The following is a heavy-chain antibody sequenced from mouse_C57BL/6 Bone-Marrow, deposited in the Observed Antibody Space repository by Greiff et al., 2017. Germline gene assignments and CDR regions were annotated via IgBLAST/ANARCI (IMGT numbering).Heavy chain of an antibody. D-gene: IGHD1-1*01. CDR2: IAPENGDT. J-gene: IGHJ2*01. V-gene: IGHV14-4*01. CDR1: GFNIKDDY. CDR3: TTEGYYYGPDY. Sequence: EVQLQQSGAELVRPGASVKLSCTASGFNIKDDYMHWVKPRPEKGLEWIGWIAPENGDTEYASKFQGKATITADTSSNTAYLQLISLTSEDSAVYYCTTEGYYYGPDYWGQSATLTVAS.